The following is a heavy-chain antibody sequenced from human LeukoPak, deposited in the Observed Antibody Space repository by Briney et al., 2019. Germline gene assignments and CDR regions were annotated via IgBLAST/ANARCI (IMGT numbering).Heavy chain of an antibody. CDR2: IIPIFGTA. D-gene: IGHD6-13*01. V-gene: IGHV1-69*05. J-gene: IGHJ6*03. CDR1: GGTFNSYA. Sequence: GASVKVSCKASGGTFNSYAISWVRQAPGQGLEWMGGIIPIFGTANYAQRFQGKVTITTDESMSTAYMELSGLRSEDTAVYYCVRSGPAASNYYYHMDVWGKGTTVTVSS. CDR3: VRSGPAASNYYYHMDV.